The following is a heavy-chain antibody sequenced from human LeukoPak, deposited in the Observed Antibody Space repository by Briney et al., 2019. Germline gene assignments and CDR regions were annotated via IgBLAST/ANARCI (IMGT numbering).Heavy chain of an antibody. D-gene: IGHD3-22*01. Sequence: GGSLRLSCAASGFTSSSYAMSWVRQAPGKGLEWVSAISGSGGSTYYADSVKGRFTISRDNSKNTLYLQMNSLRAEDTAVYYCAKGPGRYYDSSGYKSDYWGHGTLVTVSS. CDR3: AKGPGRYYDSSGYKSDY. CDR2: ISGSGGST. J-gene: IGHJ4*01. V-gene: IGHV3-23*01. CDR1: GFTSSSYA.